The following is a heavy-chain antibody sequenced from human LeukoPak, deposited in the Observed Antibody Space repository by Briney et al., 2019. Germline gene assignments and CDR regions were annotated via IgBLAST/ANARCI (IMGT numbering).Heavy chain of an antibody. CDR3: ITPPPYSAQ. D-gene: IGHD2-21*01. J-gene: IGHJ4*02. V-gene: IGHV3-15*07. CDR2: IKPKTDGETT. CDR1: GFTFSNAY. Sequence: SGGSLRLSCAASGFTFSNAYMNWVRQAPGKGLEWVGRIKPKTDGETTEYAAPVKGRFSISRDDSKNMLYLQMNSLKTEDTAVYYCITPPPYSAQGGQGTLVTVSS.